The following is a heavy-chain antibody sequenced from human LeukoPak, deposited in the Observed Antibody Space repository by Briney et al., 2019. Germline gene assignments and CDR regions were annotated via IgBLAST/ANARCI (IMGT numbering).Heavy chain of an antibody. CDR3: ARLEGYCSGGDCYLYYFDY. D-gene: IGHD2-15*01. J-gene: IGHJ4*02. CDR1: GGSISGRNYY. Sequence: SETLSLTCTVSGGSISGRNYYWGWIRQPPGKGLEWSGNIYSSGRTYYNPSLKSRVTISVDTFKNQFSLKLSSVTAADTAVYSCARLEGYCSGGDCYLYYFDYWGQGTLVTVSS. CDR2: IYSSGRT. V-gene: IGHV4-39*01.